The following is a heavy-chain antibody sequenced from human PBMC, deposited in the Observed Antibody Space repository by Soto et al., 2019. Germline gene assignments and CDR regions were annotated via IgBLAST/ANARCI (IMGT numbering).Heavy chain of an antibody. CDR2: IYWDDTK. D-gene: IGHD3-16*02. V-gene: IGHV2-5*02. CDR1: GFSLSTTHMG. J-gene: IGHJ4*02. Sequence: QITLKESGPALVQPTQTVTLTCTFSGFSLSTTHMGVGWIRQSPGAAVQWLALIYWDDTKRYSPALGSSLTITKDPSKNQVVLTMANMDPVDTATFYCACVFNSNSGSYRYFVSCGQGTLVTVSS. CDR3: ACVFNSNSGSYRYFVS.